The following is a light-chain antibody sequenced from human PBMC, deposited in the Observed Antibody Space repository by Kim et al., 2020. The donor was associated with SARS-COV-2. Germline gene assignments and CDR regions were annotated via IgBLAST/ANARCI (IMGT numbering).Light chain of an antibody. CDR3: QSYDTSLGGYV. V-gene: IGLV1-40*01. CDR2: DSN. J-gene: IGLJ1*01. CDR1: SSNIGAGYN. Sequence: QSVLTPPPSVSGAPGQRVTISCTGSSSNIGAGYNVHWYQELPGAAPKLLIYDSNKRPSGVPDRFSGSKSGTSASLAITGLQAEDEADYYCQSYDTSLGGYVFGTGTKVTVL.